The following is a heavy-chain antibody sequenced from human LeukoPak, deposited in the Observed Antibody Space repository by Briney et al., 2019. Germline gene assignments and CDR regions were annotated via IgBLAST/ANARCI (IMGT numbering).Heavy chain of an antibody. D-gene: IGHD5-18*01. J-gene: IGHJ4*02. Sequence: GSLRLSCAASGFTFSSYSMNWVRQAPGKGLGWVSYISSSSSTIYYADSVKGRFTISRDNAKNSLYLQMNSLRAEDTAVYYCARERGYSYGYSDYWGQGTLVTVSS. CDR3: ARERGYSYGYSDY. CDR2: ISSSSSTI. CDR1: GFTFSSYS. V-gene: IGHV3-48*01.